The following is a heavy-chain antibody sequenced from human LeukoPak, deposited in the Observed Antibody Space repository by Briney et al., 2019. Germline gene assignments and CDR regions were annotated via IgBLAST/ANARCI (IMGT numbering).Heavy chain of an antibody. D-gene: IGHD3-22*01. CDR2: ISGTSGST. Sequence: GGSLRLSCAASGFTFKNYAMNWVRQAPGKGPEWVSAISGTSGSTHYADSVKGRFTISRDNSKNTLYLQMNSLRAEDTAVYYCAKVGSRAYYDSSGYFDYWGQGTLVTVSS. CDR1: GFTFKNYA. CDR3: AKVGSRAYYDSSGYFDY. J-gene: IGHJ4*02. V-gene: IGHV3-23*01.